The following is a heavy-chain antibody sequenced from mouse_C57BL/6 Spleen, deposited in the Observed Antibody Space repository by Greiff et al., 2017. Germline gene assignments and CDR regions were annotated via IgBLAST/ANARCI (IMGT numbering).Heavy chain of an antibody. D-gene: IGHD2-5*01. CDR1: GYTFTSYW. Sequence: QVQLQQPGAELVRPGSSVKLSCKASGYTFTSYWMHWVKQRPIQGLEWIGNIDPSDSETHYNQKFKDKATLTVDKSSSTAYMQLSSLTSEDSAVYYCARKGSNYYYFDYWGQGTTLTVSS. J-gene: IGHJ2*01. CDR2: IDPSDSET. CDR3: ARKGSNYYYFDY. V-gene: IGHV1-52*01.